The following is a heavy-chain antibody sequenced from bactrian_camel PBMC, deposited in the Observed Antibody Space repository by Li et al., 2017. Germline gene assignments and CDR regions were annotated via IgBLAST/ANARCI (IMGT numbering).Heavy chain of an antibody. V-gene: IGHV3S31*01. J-gene: IGHJ6*01. D-gene: IGHD2*01. CDR3: AKDPGGGRWPSAFGY. CDR1: GFTFSSYA. Sequence: DVQLVESGGGLVQPGGSLRLSCAASGFTFSSYAMSWVRQAPGKGLEWVSATNSGGGSTYYADSVKGRFTISRDNAKNTLYLQLNSLKTEDTAMYYCAKDPGGGRWPSAFGYWGQGTQVTVS. CDR2: TNSGGGST.